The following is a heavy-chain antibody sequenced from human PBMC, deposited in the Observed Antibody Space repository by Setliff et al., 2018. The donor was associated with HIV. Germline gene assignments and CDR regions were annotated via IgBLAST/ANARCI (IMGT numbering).Heavy chain of an antibody. CDR1: GFTFSDHY. CDR3: TTGGAD. D-gene: IGHD3-16*01. CDR2: IKSNIDGGTR. Sequence: GGSLRLSCAASGFTFSDHYMDWVRQAPGKGLEWVGRIKSNIDGGTRDYAAPVKGRFTISRDDSKNTVYLQMNSLKSEDSALYYCTTGGADWGQGTRVTVSS. J-gene: IGHJ4*02. V-gene: IGHV3-15*01.